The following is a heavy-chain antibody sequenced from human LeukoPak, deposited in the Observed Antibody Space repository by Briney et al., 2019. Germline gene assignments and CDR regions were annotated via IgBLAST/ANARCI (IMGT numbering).Heavy chain of an antibody. CDR2: IYPGDSDT. J-gene: IGHJ6*02. D-gene: IGHD6-13*01. Sequence: NHGESLKISCKGSGYSFTSYWIGWVRQMPGKGLEWMGIIYPGDSDTRYSPSFQGQVTISADKSNSTAYLQWSSLKASDTAMYYCARQMMGIAAAGNAHYYYGMDVWGQGTTVTVSS. CDR3: ARQMMGIAAAGNAHYYYGMDV. CDR1: GYSFTSYW. V-gene: IGHV5-51*01.